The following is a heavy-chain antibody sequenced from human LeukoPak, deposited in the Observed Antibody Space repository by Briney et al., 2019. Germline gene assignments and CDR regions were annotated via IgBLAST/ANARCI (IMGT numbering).Heavy chain of an antibody. CDR1: GDIFNNYA. CDR3: ASKPIVKEYLYDPSFDY. V-gene: IGHV1-69*05. CDR2: IVSVFGSA. Sequence: SVKVSCKASGDIFNNYAFTWVRQAPGLGLEWMGGIVSVFGSATYAQKFQGRVTITTDESTSTLYMDLSSLTSEDTAVYYCASKPIVKEYLYDPSFDYWGQGTLVTVSS. J-gene: IGHJ4*02. D-gene: IGHD2/OR15-2a*01.